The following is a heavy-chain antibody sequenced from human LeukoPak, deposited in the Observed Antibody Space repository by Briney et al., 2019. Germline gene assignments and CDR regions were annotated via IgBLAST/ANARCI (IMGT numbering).Heavy chain of an antibody. D-gene: IGHD2-2*02. CDR1: GGSISSYY. CDR3: AREDSDCSSTSCYTAIDY. V-gene: IGHV4-59*01. CDR2: IYYSGST. J-gene: IGHJ4*02. Sequence: PSETLSLTCTVSGGSISSYYWSWIRQPPGKGLEWIGYIYYSGSTNYNPSLKSRVTISVDTSKNQFSLKLSSVTAADTAVYYCAREDSDCSSTSCYTAIDYWGQGTLVTVSS.